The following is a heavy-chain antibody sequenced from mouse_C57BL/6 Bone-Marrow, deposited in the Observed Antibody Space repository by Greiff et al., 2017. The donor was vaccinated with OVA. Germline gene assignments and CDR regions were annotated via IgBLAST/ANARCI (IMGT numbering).Heavy chain of an antibody. CDR2: IYPRSGNT. CDR3: ARWVYDGKYIAWFAY. J-gene: IGHJ3*01. CDR1: GYTFTSYG. D-gene: IGHD2-1*01. V-gene: IGHV1-81*01. Sequence: VQLVESGAELARPGASVKLSCKASGYTFTSYGISWVKQRTGQGLEWIGEIYPRSGNTYYNEKFKGKATLTADKSSSTAYMELRSLTSEDSAVYFCARWVYDGKYIAWFAYWGQGTLVTVSA.